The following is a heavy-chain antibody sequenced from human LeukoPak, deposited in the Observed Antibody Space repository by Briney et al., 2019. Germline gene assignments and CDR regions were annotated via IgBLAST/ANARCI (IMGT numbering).Heavy chain of an antibody. J-gene: IGHJ4*02. CDR2: IHNSGST. CDR3: AGNGDY. Sequence: KPSETLSLTCSVSGGSISTYYWNWIRQPPGKGLEWVGYIHNSGSTSYNPSLKSRVTISVDTSKNQFSLKLTSVTAADTAVYYCAGNGDYWGQGTLVTVSS. D-gene: IGHD2-8*01. V-gene: IGHV4-59*01. CDR1: GGSISTYY.